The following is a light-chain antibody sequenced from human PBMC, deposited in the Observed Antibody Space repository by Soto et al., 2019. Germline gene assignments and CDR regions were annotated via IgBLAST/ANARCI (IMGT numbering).Light chain of an antibody. J-gene: IGLJ3*02. CDR1: SGSVSTDYY. CDR2: STN. CDR3: VLYMGSGIWV. V-gene: IGLV8-61*01. Sequence: VVTQEPSFSVSPGRTVTLTCGLSSGSVSTDYYPSWYQQTPGQAPRTLIYSTNTRSSGVPDRFSGSILGNKAALTITGAQADDESDYYCVLYMGSGIWVFGGGTKLTVL.